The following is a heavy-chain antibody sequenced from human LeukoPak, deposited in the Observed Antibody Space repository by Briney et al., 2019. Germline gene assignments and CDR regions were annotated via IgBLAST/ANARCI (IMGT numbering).Heavy chain of an antibody. Sequence: PSQTLSLTCTVSGGSISSGSYYWSWIRQPAGKGLEWIGRIYTSGSTTYNSSLKSRVTISLDTSKNHFSLRLSSVTAADTAVYYCARDREVGATGYYFDYWGQGTLVTVSS. V-gene: IGHV4-61*02. J-gene: IGHJ4*02. CDR1: GGSISSGSYY. CDR2: IYTSGST. CDR3: ARDREVGATGYYFDY. D-gene: IGHD1-26*01.